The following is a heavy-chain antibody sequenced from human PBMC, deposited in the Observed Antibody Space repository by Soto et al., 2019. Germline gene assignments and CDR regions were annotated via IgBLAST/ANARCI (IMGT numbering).Heavy chain of an antibody. CDR2: IYHSGST. CDR3: ARGGYSAGTRAYYYYGMDV. D-gene: IGHD1-7*01. CDR1: GGSISSGGYS. J-gene: IGHJ6*02. Sequence: SETLSLTCAVSGGSISSGGYSWSWIRQPPGKGLEWIGYIYHSGSTYYNPSLKSRVTISVDRSKNQFSLKLSSVTAADTAVYYCARGGYSAGTRAYYYYGMDVWGQGTTVTV. V-gene: IGHV4-30-2*01.